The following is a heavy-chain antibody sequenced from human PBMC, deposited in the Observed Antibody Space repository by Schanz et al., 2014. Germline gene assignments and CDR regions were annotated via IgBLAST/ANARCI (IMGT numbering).Heavy chain of an antibody. V-gene: IGHV4-34*03. J-gene: IGHJ6*02. CDR3: YGMDV. CDR1: GGSFSGYY. CDR2: IHHSGST. Sequence: QVQLQQWGAGLLKPSETLSLTCAVYGGSFSGYYWTWIRQPPGKGLEWIGEIHHSGSTYYNPSLKSRVPISIDTSKNQFSLRLTSVTAADTAVYYCYGMDVWGQGTTVTVSS.